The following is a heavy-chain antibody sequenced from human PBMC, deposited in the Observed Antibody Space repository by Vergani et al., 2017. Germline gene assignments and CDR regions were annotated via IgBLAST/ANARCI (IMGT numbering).Heavy chain of an antibody. CDR3: ARRGRGYCSSSSCYIIDY. D-gene: IGHD2-2*02. J-gene: IGHJ4*02. CDR1: GYSFTSYW. V-gene: IGHV5-51*03. Sequence: EVQLVQSGAEVKKPGESLKISCKASGYSFTSYWIGGVRQRPGKGLEWMGIIYPGDSDTRYSPSFQGQVTISADKSISTAYLQWSSLTAADTAMYYCARRGRGYCSSSSCYIIDYWGQGTLVTVSS. CDR2: IYPGDSDT.